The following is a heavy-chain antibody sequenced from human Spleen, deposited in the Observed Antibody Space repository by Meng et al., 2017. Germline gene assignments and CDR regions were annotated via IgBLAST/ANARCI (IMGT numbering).Heavy chain of an antibody. V-gene: IGHV1-18*01. CDR1: VYTFTSYG. Sequence: QVHLVQSGAEVKKPGASVKVSGKASVYTFTSYGIIWVRQAHGQGLEWMGWTSVYDGNTNYAQNLQGRVTMTADTSTTTAYMELRGLRSDDTAVYYCARDVYCSSTSCRNWYFDLWGRGTLVTVSS. CDR3: ARDVYCSSTSCRNWYFDL. CDR2: TSVYDGNT. J-gene: IGHJ2*01. D-gene: IGHD2-2*01.